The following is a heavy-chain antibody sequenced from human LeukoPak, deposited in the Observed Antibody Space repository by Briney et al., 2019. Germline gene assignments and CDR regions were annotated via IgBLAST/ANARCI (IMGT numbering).Heavy chain of an antibody. D-gene: IGHD2-15*01. Sequence: ASVKVSCKVSGYTLTELSMHWVRQAPGKGLEGMGGFDPEHGETVYAQKFQGRLTMTEDTSTHTAYMELSSLRSDDTAVYYCATDPVGYCNADGCYSVDYWGQGTLVTVSS. CDR1: GYTLTELS. CDR2: FDPEHGET. J-gene: IGHJ4*02. V-gene: IGHV1-24*01. CDR3: ATDPVGYCNADGCYSVDY.